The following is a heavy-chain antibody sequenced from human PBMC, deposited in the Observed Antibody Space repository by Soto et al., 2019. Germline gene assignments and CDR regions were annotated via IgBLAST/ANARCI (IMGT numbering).Heavy chain of an antibody. D-gene: IGHD4-17*01. CDR1: GGSISSGDYY. J-gene: IGHJ6*02. V-gene: IGHV4-61*08. CDR2: IYYSGST. Sequence: PSETLSLTCTVSGGSISSGDYYWSWIRQPPGKGLERIGYIYYSGSTNYNPSLKSRVTISVDTSKNQFSLKLSSVTAADTAVYYCARDNDYGDYYYYGMDVWGQGTTVTVSS. CDR3: ARDNDYGDYYYYGMDV.